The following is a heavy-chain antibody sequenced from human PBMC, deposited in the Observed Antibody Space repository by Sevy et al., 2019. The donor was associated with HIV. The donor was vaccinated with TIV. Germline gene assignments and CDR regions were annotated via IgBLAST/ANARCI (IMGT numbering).Heavy chain of an antibody. CDR3: VKEGGGEGGDH. CDR2: IQYDGSNK. V-gene: IGHV3-30*02. CDR1: GFSYSSYG. D-gene: IGHD2-21*01. Sequence: GGSLRLSCAASGFSYSSYGMHWFRQAPGKGLGWVAFIQYDGSNKDYADSVKGRFTISRDNSKNTLDLQMNSLRVEDTAVYYCVKEGGGEGGDHWGQGTLVTVSS. J-gene: IGHJ4*02.